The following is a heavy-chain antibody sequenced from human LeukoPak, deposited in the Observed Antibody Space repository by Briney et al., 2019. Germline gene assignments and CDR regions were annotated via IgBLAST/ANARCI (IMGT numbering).Heavy chain of an antibody. CDR2: IKQDGSEK. Sequence: GGSLRLSCAASGFTFSSYWMSWVRQAPGKGLEWVANIKQDGSEKYYVDSVKGRFTISRDNAKNSLYLQMNSLRAEDTAVYYCARLGCSSTSCYEDDYWGQGTLVTVSS. D-gene: IGHD2-2*01. CDR1: GFTFSSYW. CDR3: ARLGCSSTSCYEDDY. J-gene: IGHJ4*02. V-gene: IGHV3-7*01.